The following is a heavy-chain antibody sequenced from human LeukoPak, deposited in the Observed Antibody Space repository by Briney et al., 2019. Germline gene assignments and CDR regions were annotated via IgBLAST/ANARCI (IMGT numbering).Heavy chain of an antibody. CDR1: GYTLTELS. D-gene: IGHD3-3*01. V-gene: IGHV1-24*01. CDR2: FDPEDGET. Sequence: ASVKVSCKVSGYTLTELSMHWVRQAPGKGLEWMGGFDPEDGETIYAQKFQGRVTMTEDTSTDTAYMELSSLRSEDTAVYYCATDYYDFWSGYLPPFDPRGQGTLVTVSS. CDR3: ATDYYDFWSGYLPPFDP. J-gene: IGHJ5*02.